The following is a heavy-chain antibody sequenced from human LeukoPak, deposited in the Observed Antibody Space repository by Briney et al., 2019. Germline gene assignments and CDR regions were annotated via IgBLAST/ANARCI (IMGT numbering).Heavy chain of an antibody. CDR2: IKSKTGGGTT. Sequence: GGSLRLSCAASGFTFSNAWMSWVRQAPGKGLEWVGRIKSKTGGGTTDYAAPVKGRFTISRDDSKNTLYLQMNSLKTEDTAVYYCTTDPQLWLLDYWGQGTLVTVSS. D-gene: IGHD5-18*01. V-gene: IGHV3-15*01. CDR3: TTDPQLWLLDY. CDR1: GFTFSNAW. J-gene: IGHJ4*02.